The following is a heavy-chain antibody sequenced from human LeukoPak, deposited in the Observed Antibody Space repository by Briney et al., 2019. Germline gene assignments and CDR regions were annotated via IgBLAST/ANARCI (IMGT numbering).Heavy chain of an antibody. D-gene: IGHD3-22*01. CDR1: GYTFTSYY. CDR2: INPNSGGT. J-gene: IGHJ3*02. V-gene: IGHV1-2*02. CDR3: ARDLVYYDTEAFDI. Sequence: GASVKVSCKASGYTFTSYYMHWVRQAPGQGLEWMGWINPNSGGTNYAQKFQGRVTMTRDTSISTAYMELSRLRSDDTAVYYCARDLVYYDTEAFDIWGQGTMVTVSS.